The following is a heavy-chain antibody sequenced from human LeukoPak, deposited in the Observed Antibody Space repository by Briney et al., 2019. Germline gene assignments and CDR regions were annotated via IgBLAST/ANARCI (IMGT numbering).Heavy chain of an antibody. CDR3: ARDKSSGWYGEGVDY. CDR2: IYTSGST. J-gene: IGHJ4*02. D-gene: IGHD6-19*01. Sequence: SQTLSLTCTVSDGSISSGSYYWSWIRQPAGKGLEWIGRIYTSGSTNYNPSLKSRVTISVDTSKNQFSLKLSSVTAADTAVYYCARDKSSGWYGEGVDYWGQGTLVTVSS. V-gene: IGHV4-61*02. CDR1: DGSISSGSYY.